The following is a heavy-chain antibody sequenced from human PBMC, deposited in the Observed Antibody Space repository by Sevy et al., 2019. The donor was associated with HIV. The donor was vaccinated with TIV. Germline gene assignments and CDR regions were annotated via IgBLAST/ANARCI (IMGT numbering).Heavy chain of an antibody. CDR1: GFTVSSNY. D-gene: IGHD3-22*01. CDR3: ARTSAHSSGHFDYCYGMDV. V-gene: IGHV3-53*01. Sequence: GGSLRLSCAASGFTVSSNYMSWVRQAPGKGLEWVSVIYSDGSTYYADSVKGRFTISRDNSKNTLYLQMNSLRAEDTAVYYCARTSAHSSGHFDYCYGMDVWGQGTTVTVS. J-gene: IGHJ6*01. CDR2: IYSDGST.